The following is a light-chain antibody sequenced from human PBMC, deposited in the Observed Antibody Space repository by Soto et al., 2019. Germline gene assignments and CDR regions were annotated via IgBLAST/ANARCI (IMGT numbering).Light chain of an antibody. CDR1: QSVSSN. V-gene: IGKV3-15*01. CDR2: GAS. CDR3: QQYNSLTET. Sequence: EIVMTQSPATLSVSPGERATLSCRHSQSVSSNLAWYQQKPGQAPRRLIYGASTRATGIPGRFSGSGSGTEFTLTISSLPSEDFAVYYCQQYNSLTETFGLGTKVEIK. J-gene: IGKJ1*01.